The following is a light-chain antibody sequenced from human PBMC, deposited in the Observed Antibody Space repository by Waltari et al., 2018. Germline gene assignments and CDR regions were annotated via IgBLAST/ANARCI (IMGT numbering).Light chain of an antibody. J-gene: IGKJ1*01. CDR2: KAF. Sequence: DIQLTQSPSTLSASVGDRVTITCRASQDIGTWLAWYQQKPGKAPKLLLYKAFRLQSGVPSRFSGRGSGTEFTLTISSLQPEDFATFYCQQFDTYPWTFGQGTKVDIK. CDR1: QDIGTW. V-gene: IGKV1-5*03. CDR3: QQFDTYPWT.